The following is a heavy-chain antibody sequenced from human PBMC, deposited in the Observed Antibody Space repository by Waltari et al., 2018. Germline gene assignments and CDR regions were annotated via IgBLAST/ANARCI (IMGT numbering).Heavy chain of an antibody. D-gene: IGHD6-19*01. V-gene: IGHV3-53*01. CDR3: ARDSGSSGWYAFDY. CDR2: IYSGGST. Sequence: SNYMSWVRQAPGKGLEWVSVIYSGGSTYYADSVKGRFTISRDNSKNTLYLQMNSLRAEDTAVYYCARDSGSSGWYAFDYWGQGTLVTVSS. J-gene: IGHJ4*02. CDR1: SNY.